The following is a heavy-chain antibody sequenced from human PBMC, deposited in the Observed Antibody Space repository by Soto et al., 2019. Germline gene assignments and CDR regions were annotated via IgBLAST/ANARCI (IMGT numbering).Heavy chain of an antibody. CDR3: ARGSFGAGSFRAYMDV. J-gene: IGHJ6*03. D-gene: IGHD3-10*01. CDR2: IGTAGDP. V-gene: IGHV3-13*05. CDR1: GFTFSSYD. Sequence: EVQLVESGGDLVQPGGSLRLSCAASGFTFSSYDMHWVRQAAGKGLEWVSAIGTAGDPYYTDSAKGRFTISRENAQSSLFLQMNSLRAGDTAVYYCARGSFGAGSFRAYMDVWGRGTTVTVSS.